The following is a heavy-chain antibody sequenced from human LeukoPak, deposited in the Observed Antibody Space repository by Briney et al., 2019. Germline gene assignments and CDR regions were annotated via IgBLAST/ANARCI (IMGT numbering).Heavy chain of an antibody. CDR1: GGSFSGYY. CDR2: INHSGST. D-gene: IGHD5-12*01. Sequence: SETLSLTCAVYGGSFSGYYWSWIRQPPGKGLEWIGEINHSGSTNYNPSLKSRVTISVDTSKNQFSLKLSSVTAADTAAYYCARLDIAEIDYWGQGTLVTVSS. J-gene: IGHJ4*02. V-gene: IGHV4-34*01. CDR3: ARLDIAEIDY.